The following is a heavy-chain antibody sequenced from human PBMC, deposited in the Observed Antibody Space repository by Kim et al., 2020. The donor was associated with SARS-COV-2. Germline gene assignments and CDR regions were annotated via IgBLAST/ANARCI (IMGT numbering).Heavy chain of an antibody. V-gene: IGHV3-30-3*01. CDR3: ARSGSYDFWSGYYSYYYYYGMDV. CDR2: ISYDGSNK. CDR1: GFTFSSYA. D-gene: IGHD3-3*01. J-gene: IGHJ6*02. Sequence: GGSLRLSCAASGFTFSSYAMHWVRQAPGKGLEWVAVISYDGSNKYYADSVKGRFTISRDNSKNTLYLQMNSLRAEDTAVYYCARSGSYDFWSGYYSYYYYYGMDVWGQGTTVTVSS.